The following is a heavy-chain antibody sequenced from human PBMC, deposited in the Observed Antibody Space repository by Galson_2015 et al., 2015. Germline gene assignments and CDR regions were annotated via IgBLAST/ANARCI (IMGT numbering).Heavy chain of an antibody. CDR3: AKDVRIQPRQRDSYFDY. D-gene: IGHD5-18*01. CDR2: ISWDGGSI. J-gene: IGHJ4*02. CDR1: GFTFDDYA. V-gene: IGHV3-9*01. Sequence: SLRLSCAASGFTFDDYAMHWVRQAPGKGLEWVSGISWDGGSIGYADSVKGRFTISRDNAKNALYLQMNSLRAEDTALYYCAKDVRIQPRQRDSYFDYWGQGTLVTVSS.